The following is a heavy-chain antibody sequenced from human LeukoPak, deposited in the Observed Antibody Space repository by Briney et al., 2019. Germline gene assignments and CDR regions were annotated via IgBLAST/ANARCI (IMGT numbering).Heavy chain of an antibody. Sequence: SETLSPTCTVSGGSISSGGYYWSWTRQHPGKGLEWIGYIYYSGSTYYNPSLKSRVTISVDTSKNQFSLKLSSVTAADTAVYYCARDGLGAAAGPKSFLFDPWGQGTLVTVSS. D-gene: IGHD6-13*01. CDR3: ARDGLGAAAGPKSFLFDP. J-gene: IGHJ5*02. V-gene: IGHV4-31*03. CDR2: IYYSGST. CDR1: GGSISSGGYY.